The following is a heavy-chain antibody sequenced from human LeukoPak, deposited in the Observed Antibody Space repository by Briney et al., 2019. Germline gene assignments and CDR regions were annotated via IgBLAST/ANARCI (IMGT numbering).Heavy chain of an antibody. CDR2: ISTSSSYI. V-gene: IGHV3-21*01. D-gene: IGHD4-17*01. CDR1: GFTFGSYN. CDR3: ARAYGDLYFVY. Sequence: GGSLRLSCAASGFTFGSYNMNWVRQAPGKGLEWVSSISTSSSYIYYADSVKGRFTISRDNAKKSLYLQMNSLRAGDTAVYYCARAYGDLYFVYWGQGILVTVSS. J-gene: IGHJ4*02.